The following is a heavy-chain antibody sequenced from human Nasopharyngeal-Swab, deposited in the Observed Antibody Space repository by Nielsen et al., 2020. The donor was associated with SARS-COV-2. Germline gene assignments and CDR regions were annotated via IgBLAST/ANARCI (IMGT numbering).Heavy chain of an antibody. D-gene: IGHD2-15*01. CDR2: IWYDGSNK. CDR1: GFTFSSYS. CDR3: ARAPLGYCSGGSCLPDY. Sequence: GESLKISCAASGFTFSSYSMHWVRQAPGKGLEWVAVIWYDGSNKYYADSVKGRFTISRDNSKNTLYLQMNSLRAEDTAVYYCARAPLGYCSGGSCLPDYWGQGTLVTVSS. J-gene: IGHJ4*02. V-gene: IGHV3-33*08.